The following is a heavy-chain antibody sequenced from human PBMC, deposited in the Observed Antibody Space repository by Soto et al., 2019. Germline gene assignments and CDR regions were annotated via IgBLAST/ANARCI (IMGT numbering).Heavy chain of an antibody. V-gene: IGHV3-7*01. CDR3: AGPTAPPYFDY. J-gene: IGHJ4*02. CDR2: IKQDGSEK. D-gene: IGHD4-17*01. Sequence: QPGGSLRLSCAASGFTFSSYWMSWVRQAPGKGLEWVANIKQDGSEKYYVDSVKGRFTISRDNAKNSLYLQMNSLRAEDTAVYYCAGPTAPPYFDYWGQGTLVTVSS. CDR1: GFTFSSYW.